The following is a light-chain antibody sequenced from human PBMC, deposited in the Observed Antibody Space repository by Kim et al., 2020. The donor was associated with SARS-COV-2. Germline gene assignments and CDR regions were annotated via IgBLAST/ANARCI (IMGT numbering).Light chain of an antibody. CDR1: QSVSVN. Sequence: VSPGARATLSCRASQSVSVNVAWYPQRPGQAPRLLLFAASTGATGIPARFSGSGSGTEFTLTISSLQSEDCAVYYCEQYDRWPPAFGQGTKVDIK. V-gene: IGKV3-15*01. CDR2: AAS. CDR3: EQYDRWPPA. J-gene: IGKJ1*01.